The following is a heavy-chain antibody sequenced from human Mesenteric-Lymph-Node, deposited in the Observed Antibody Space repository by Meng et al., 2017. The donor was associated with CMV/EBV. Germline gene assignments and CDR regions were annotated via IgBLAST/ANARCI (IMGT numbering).Heavy chain of an antibody. Sequence: SQTLSLTCAISGDSVSSNSAAWNWIRQSPSRGLEWLGSTYYRSRSYNDYAASVKSRITINPDTSKNQFSLQLKSVTPEDTAVYYCARGHCSSASCSPYGMDVWGQGTTVTVSS. D-gene: IGHD2-2*01. CDR3: ARGHCSSASCSPYGMDV. J-gene: IGHJ6*02. CDR1: GDSVSSNSAA. CDR2: TYYRSRSYN. V-gene: IGHV6-1*01.